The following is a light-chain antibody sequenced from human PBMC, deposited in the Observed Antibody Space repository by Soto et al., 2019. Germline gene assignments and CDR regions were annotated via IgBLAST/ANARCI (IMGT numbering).Light chain of an antibody. CDR3: QQGYSNPWT. CDR1: QSIGTY. V-gene: IGKV1-39*01. Sequence: KMTQSPPSLSASVGYRFTITCRESQSIGTYLHWYQQKPVKAPKILIYAASNLQSGVPSRYSGSGSGTDFTLTMNSLQPEDLETYYCQQGYSNPWTFGQGTKVDIK. CDR2: AAS. J-gene: IGKJ1*01.